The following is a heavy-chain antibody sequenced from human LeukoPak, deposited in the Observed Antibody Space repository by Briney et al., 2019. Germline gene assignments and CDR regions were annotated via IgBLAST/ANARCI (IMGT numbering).Heavy chain of an antibody. CDR1: GFTFSSYS. D-gene: IGHD3-16*01. Sequence: PGGSLRLSCAASGFTFSSYSMNWVRQAPGKGLEWVSYISSSSSTIYYADSVKGRFTISRDNAKNSLYLQMNSLRAEDTAVYYCARARVPSRGREYYFDYWGQGTLVTVSS. CDR2: ISSSSSTI. J-gene: IGHJ4*02. CDR3: ARARVPSRGREYYFDY. V-gene: IGHV3-48*01.